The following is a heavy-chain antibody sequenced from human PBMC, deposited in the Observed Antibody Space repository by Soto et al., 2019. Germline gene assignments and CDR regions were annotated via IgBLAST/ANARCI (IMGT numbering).Heavy chain of an antibody. CDR1: GYSFTSYW. D-gene: IGHD1-7*01. J-gene: IGHJ6*02. CDR2: IDPSDSYT. V-gene: IGHV5-10-1*01. CDR3: ARHGDGTTYYYGMDV. Sequence: GESLKISCKGSGYSFTSYWISWVRQMPGKGLEWMGRIDPSDSYTNYSPSFQGHVTISADKSISTAYLQWSSLKASDTAMYYCARHGDGTTYYYGMDVWGQGARVTVSS.